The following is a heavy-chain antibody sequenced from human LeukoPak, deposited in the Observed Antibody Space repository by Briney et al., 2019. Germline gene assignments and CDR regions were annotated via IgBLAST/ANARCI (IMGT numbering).Heavy chain of an antibody. V-gene: IGHV3-7*03. Sequence: GGSLRLSCAASGFTFSSYWMSWVRQAPGKGLEWVANIKQDGSEKYYVDSVKGRFTISRDNAKNSLYLQMNSLRAEDTAVYYCARDWGCSSTSCEAFDYWGQGTLVTVSS. CDR1: GFTFSSYW. CDR2: IKQDGSEK. J-gene: IGHJ4*02. D-gene: IGHD2-2*01. CDR3: ARDWGCSSTSCEAFDY.